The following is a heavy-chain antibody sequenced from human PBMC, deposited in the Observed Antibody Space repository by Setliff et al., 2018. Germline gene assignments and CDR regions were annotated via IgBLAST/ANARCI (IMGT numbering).Heavy chain of an antibody. CDR1: GGSVSTYY. CDR2: IFYSGYT. CDR3: ARGSGRGYSYGLFDY. J-gene: IGHJ4*02. V-gene: IGHV4-59*02. Sequence: SETLSLTCSVSGGSVSTYYWSWIRQTPGKGLEWIGFIFYSGYTHYSPSLESRVTMSVDVSRDQFSLELSSVSAADTAVYFCARGSGRGYSYGLFDYWGQGSLVTVSS. D-gene: IGHD5-18*01.